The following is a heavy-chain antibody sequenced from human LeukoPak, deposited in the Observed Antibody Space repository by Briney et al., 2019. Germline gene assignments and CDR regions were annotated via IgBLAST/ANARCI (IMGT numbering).Heavy chain of an antibody. CDR1: GGSFSGYY. D-gene: IGHD2-2*01. CDR2: INHSGST. CDR3: ALRCSSTSCTSVWYFDL. Sequence: SETLSLTCAVYGGSFSGYYRSWIRQPPGKGLEWIGEINHSGSTNYNPSLKSRVTISVDTSKNQFSLKLSSVTAADTAVYYCALRCSSTSCTSVWYFDLWGRGTLVTVSS. V-gene: IGHV4-34*01. J-gene: IGHJ2*01.